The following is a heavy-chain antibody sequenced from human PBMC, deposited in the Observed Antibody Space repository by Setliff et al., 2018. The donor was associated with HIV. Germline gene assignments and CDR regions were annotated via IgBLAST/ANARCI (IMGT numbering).Heavy chain of an antibody. D-gene: IGHD2-2*01. V-gene: IGHV4-59*08. CDR3: GTAMYYYYGLDV. CDR2: IYSNGKT. CDR1: RDSINGHW. J-gene: IGHJ6*02. Sequence: LSLTCTVSRDSINGHWWSWIRQPPGRGLEWIGRIYSNGKTDYNPSLKSRVTISEDTSKNQFSLKLSSVTAADAAVYYCGTAMYYYYGLDVWGQGIRVTVSS.